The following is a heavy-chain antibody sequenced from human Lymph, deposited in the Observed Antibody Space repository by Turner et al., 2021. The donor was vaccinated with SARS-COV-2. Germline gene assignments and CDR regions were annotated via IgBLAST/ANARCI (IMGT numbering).Heavy chain of an antibody. J-gene: IGHJ4*02. D-gene: IGHD3-10*01. Sequence: QVQLVQCGAEVKKPGPAVKVSCTASGFTFTGYYMHWVRQAPGQGLEWMGWINPNSGGTNYAQKVQGRVTMTRDTSISTAYMELSRLGSDDTAVYYCARSRDLQSMVRGVDPFDYWGQGTLVTVSS. CDR1: GFTFTGYY. CDR2: INPNSGGT. V-gene: IGHV1-2*02. CDR3: ARSRDLQSMVRGVDPFDY.